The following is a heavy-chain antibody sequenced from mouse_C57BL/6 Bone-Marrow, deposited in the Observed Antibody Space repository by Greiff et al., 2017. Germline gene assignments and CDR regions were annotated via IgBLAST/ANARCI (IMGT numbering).Heavy chain of an antibody. Sequence: EVQGVESGTVLARPGASVKMSCKTSGYTFTSYWMHWVKQRPGQGLEWIGAIYPGNSDTSYNQKFKGKAKLTAVTSASTAYMELSSLTNEDSAVYYCTRVKITTVVAGDYWGQGTTLTVSS. CDR1: GYTFTSYW. J-gene: IGHJ2*01. D-gene: IGHD1-1*01. CDR3: TRVKITTVVAGDY. CDR2: IYPGNSDT. V-gene: IGHV1-5*01.